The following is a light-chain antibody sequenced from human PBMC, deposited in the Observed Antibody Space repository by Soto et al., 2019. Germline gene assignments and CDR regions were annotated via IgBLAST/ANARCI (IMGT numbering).Light chain of an antibody. J-gene: IGLJ2*01. CDR1: SSNIGINT. V-gene: IGLV1-44*01. CDR3: AAWDDSLNGVI. Sequence: QSVLTQPPSASGTPGQRVTISCSGSSSNIGINTVSWYQQVPGTAPKLLIYSNNQRPSGVPDRFSGSKSGTSASLAISGLQSEDEADYYCAAWDDSLNGVIFGGGTKLTVL. CDR2: SNN.